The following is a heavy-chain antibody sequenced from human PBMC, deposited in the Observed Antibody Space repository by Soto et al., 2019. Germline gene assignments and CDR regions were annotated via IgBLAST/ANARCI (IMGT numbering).Heavy chain of an antibody. CDR2: IFKTGSI. V-gene: IGHV4-30-2*01. D-gene: IGHD1-26*01. CDR3: AIGVGFRCPL. Sequence: QLQLQESGSGLVKPSQTLSLNCSVSGGSISSGVFSWNWIRQRPGKGLQLIGYIFKTGSIYYNPSLNSRVTISLNKSTDQFSLKLSSVTAADTAVYYCAIGVGFRCPLWGQGTMVTVSS. CDR1: GGSISSGVFS. J-gene: IGHJ3*01.